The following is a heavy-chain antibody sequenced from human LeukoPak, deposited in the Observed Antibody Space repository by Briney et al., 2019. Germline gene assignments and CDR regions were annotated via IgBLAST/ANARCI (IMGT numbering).Heavy chain of an antibody. D-gene: IGHD2/OR15-2a*01. V-gene: IGHV3-74*01. CDR3: ARDWFHAIDY. CDR1: GFTFSDTW. Sequence: GGSLRLSCAASGFTFSDTWMHWVRQAPGEGLVWVSRIRSDGSDTRYAESVKGRFTISRDNAKNTLYLQMNSLRTEDTAVYYCARDWFHAIDYWGQGTLVTVSS. J-gene: IGHJ4*02. CDR2: IRSDGSDT.